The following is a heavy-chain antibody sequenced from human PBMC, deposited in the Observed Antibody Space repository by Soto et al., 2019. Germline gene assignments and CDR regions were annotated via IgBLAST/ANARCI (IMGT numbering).Heavy chain of an antibody. CDR1: GYTFTSFG. V-gene: IGHV1-18*01. J-gene: IGHJ4*02. CDR2: ISAYNGDT. D-gene: IGHD2-2*01. Sequence: QVQLVQSETEVKKPGASVRVSCWASGYTFTSFGIAWVRQAPGQGLEYMGWISAYNGDTHYAQKFQGRVTMTTDTSTSTAYMDLRSLRSDDTAMYYGAKEGPWYAFDYWGQGTLVTVSS. CDR3: AKEGPWYAFDY.